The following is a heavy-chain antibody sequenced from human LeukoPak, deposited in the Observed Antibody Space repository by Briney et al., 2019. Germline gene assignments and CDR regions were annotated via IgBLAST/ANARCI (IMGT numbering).Heavy chain of an antibody. V-gene: IGHV3-23*01. CDR2: ISGSGGST. CDR3: AKLPAMVRAWGDYYYGMDV. Sequence: GGSLRLSCAASGFTFSSYAMSWVRQAPGKGLEWVSAISGSGGSTYYADSVKGRFTISRDNSKNTLYLQMNSLRAEDTAVYYCAKLPAMVRAWGDYYYGMDVWGQGTTVTVSS. D-gene: IGHD3-10*01. CDR1: GFTFSSYA. J-gene: IGHJ6*02.